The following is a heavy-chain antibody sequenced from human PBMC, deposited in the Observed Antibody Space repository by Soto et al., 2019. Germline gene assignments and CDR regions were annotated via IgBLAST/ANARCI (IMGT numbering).Heavy chain of an antibody. CDR3: ARPPLGYCSSTSCPNWFDP. V-gene: IGHV1-18*04. CDR1: GYTFTSYG. D-gene: IGHD2-2*01. CDR2: ISAYNGNT. Sequence: GASVKVSCKASGYTFTSYGISWVRQAPGQGLEWMGWISAYNGNTNYAQKLQGRVTMTTDTSTSTAYMELRSLRSDDTAVYYCARPPLGYCSSTSCPNWFDPWGQGTLVTVSS. J-gene: IGHJ5*02.